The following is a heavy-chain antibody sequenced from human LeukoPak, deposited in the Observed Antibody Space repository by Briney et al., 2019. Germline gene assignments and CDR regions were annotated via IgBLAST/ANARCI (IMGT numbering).Heavy chain of an antibody. CDR3: AKGLRGYNGFFDY. D-gene: IGHD5-24*01. CDR1: GYTFTDYF. CDR2: INVYIGGA. Sequence: ASVKVSCKASGYTFTDYFMHWVRQVPGQGLEWMGCINVYIGGAHYAQKFQGRLSVTRDTSINTLYMELNSLRSDDTAVYYCAKGLRGYNGFFDYWGQGTLVTVSS. J-gene: IGHJ4*02. V-gene: IGHV1-2*02.